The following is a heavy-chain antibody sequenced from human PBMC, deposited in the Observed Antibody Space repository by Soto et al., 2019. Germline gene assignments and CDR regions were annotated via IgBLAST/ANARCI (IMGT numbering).Heavy chain of an antibody. D-gene: IGHD1-26*01. CDR2: IIPILGIA. V-gene: IGHV1-69*02. CDR3: ARGLGATILDY. CDR1: GGTFSSYT. Sequence: QVQLVQSGAEVKKPGSSVKVSCKASGGTFSSYTISWVRQAPGQGLEWMGRIIPILGIANYAQKFQGRVTXTXXKSTSTAYMELSSLRSEDTAVYYCARGLGATILDYWGQGTLVTVSS. J-gene: IGHJ4*02.